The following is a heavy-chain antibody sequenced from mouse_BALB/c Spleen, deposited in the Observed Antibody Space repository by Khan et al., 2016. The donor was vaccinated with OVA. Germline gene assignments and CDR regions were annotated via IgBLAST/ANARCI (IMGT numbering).Heavy chain of an antibody. CDR2: IDPANGNT. V-gene: IGHV14-3*02. Sequence: VQLQQPGAELVKPGASVKLSCTVSGFNIKDTYMHWVKQRPEQGLEWIGRIDPANGNTKYDPKFQGRATIPADTSSNAAYLQLSSLTSDDTAVEYCARGGWSYTMDYWGQGTSVTVSS. J-gene: IGHJ4*01. CDR3: ARGGWSYTMDY. D-gene: IGHD1-1*02. CDR1: GFNIKDTY.